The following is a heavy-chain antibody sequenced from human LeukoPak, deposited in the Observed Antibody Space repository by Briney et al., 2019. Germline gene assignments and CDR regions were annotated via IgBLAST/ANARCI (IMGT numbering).Heavy chain of an antibody. CDR1: GFTLSNFW. J-gene: IGHJ3*02. V-gene: IGHV3-48*04. CDR3: ARTVAGLPLDAFDI. Sequence: SGGSLRLSCAASGFTLSNFWMAWVREAPGKGLEWVSFISISGSTIYYADSVKGRFTISRDNAKNSLYLQMNSLRAEDTAVYYCARTVAGLPLDAFDIWGQGTMVTVSS. D-gene: IGHD6-19*01. CDR2: ISISGSTI.